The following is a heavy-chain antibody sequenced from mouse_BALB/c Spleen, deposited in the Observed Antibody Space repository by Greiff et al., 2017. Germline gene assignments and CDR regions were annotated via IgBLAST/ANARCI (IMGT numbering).Heavy chain of an antibody. J-gene: IGHJ3*01. CDR3: ARLGYGSSGWFAY. CDR2: ISYSGST. Sequence: EVQLQESGPSLVKPSQTLSLTCSVTGDSITSGYWNWIRKFPGNKLEYMGYISYSGSTYYNPSLKSRISITRDTSKNQYYLQLNSVTTEDTATYYCARLGYGSSGWFAYWGQGTLVTVSA. V-gene: IGHV3-8*02. CDR1: GDSITSGY. D-gene: IGHD1-1*01.